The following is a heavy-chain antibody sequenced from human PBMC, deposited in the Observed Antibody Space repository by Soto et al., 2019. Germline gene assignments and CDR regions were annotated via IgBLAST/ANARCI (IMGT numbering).Heavy chain of an antibody. J-gene: IGHJ6*02. CDR1: GYTFTGYY. D-gene: IGHD1-26*01. V-gene: IGHV1-2*04. CDR2: INPNSGGT. CDR3: ARALSGGSYADYYGMDV. Sequence: GASVKVSCKASGYTFTGYYMHWVRQAPGQGLEWMGWINPNSGGTDYAQKFQGWVTMTRDTSISTAYMELSRLRSDDTAVYYCARALSGGSYADYYGMDVWGQGTTVTVSS.